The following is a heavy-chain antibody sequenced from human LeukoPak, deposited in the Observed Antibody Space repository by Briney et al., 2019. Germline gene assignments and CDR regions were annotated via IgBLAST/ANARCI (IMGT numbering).Heavy chain of an antibody. J-gene: IGHJ4*02. Sequence: SGGSLRLSCAASGFVFSSYEMNWVRQAPGKGLEWISYISSSGTTIHYADSVKGRFTISRDNAKNALYLQMNSLRGDDTAIYYCASAVGYCGGDCYSDYWGQGTLVTVSS. CDR1: GFVFSSYE. D-gene: IGHD2-21*02. CDR2: ISSSGTTI. V-gene: IGHV3-48*03. CDR3: ASAVGYCGGDCYSDY.